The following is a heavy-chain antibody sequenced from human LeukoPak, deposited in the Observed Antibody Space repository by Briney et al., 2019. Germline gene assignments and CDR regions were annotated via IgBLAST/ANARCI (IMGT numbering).Heavy chain of an antibody. CDR1: GASISSSSYY. CDR3: ARVGCSSTSCYSYYYYYMDV. Sequence: SETLSLTCTVSGASISSSSYYWGWIRQPPGKGLEWIGSIYYSGSTYYNPSLKSRVTISVDTSKNQFSLKLSSVTAADTAVYYCARVGCSSTSCYSYYYYYMDVWGKGTTVTVSS. V-gene: IGHV4-39*07. D-gene: IGHD2-2*01. CDR2: IYYSGST. J-gene: IGHJ6*03.